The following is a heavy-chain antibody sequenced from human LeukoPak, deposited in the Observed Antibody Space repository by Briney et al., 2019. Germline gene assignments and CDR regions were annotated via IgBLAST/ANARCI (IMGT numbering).Heavy chain of an antibody. V-gene: IGHV3-74*01. D-gene: IGHD1-26*01. Sequence: SAGSLRLSCAASGLTFSNYGMMWVRQAPGKGLVWVSYINNDGRSATYADSVKGRFTISRDNAKNTLYLQMNSLKAEGAGSCYCARNYNGISNWGQGTMVIVSS. CDR3: ARNYNGISN. CDR1: GLTFSNYG. CDR2: INNDGRSA. J-gene: IGHJ4*02.